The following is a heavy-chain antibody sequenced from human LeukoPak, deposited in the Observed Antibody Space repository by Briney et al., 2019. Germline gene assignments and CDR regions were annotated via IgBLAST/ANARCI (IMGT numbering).Heavy chain of an antibody. J-gene: IGHJ4*02. CDR2: INHSGST. CDR1: GGSFSGYY. D-gene: IGHD3-10*01. V-gene: IGHV4-34*01. Sequence: SETLSLTCAVYGGSFSGYYRSWIRQPPGKGLEWIGEINHSGSTNYNPSLKSRVTISVDTSKNQFHLNLSSVTAADTAVYYCARRYYYNLGSFPFDFWGQGTLVTVSS. CDR3: ARRYYYNLGSFPFDF.